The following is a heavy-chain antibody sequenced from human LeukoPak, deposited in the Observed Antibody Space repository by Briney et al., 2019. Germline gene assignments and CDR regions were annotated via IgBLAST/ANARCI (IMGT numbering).Heavy chain of an antibody. J-gene: IGHJ4*02. Sequence: SETLSLTCTVSGGSISRSTSYWGWIRQPPGKGLEWIGYIYYSGDTTYNPSLKSRVTMSVDTSKNQFSLKLSSVTAADTAVYYCARDKQPGDYWGQGALVTVSS. D-gene: IGHD1-1*01. CDR1: GGSISRSTSY. CDR3: ARDKQPGDY. V-gene: IGHV4-61*01. CDR2: IYYSGDT.